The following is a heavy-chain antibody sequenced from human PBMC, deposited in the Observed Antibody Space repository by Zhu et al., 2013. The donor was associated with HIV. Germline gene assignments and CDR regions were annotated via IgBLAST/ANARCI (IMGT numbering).Heavy chain of an antibody. CDR2: INPSGGST. V-gene: IGHV1-46*01. CDR3: ARDHCSGGSCFFDY. D-gene: IGHD2-15*01. Sequence: QVQLVQSGSEVKKPGASVKVSCKASGYSFTSYYIHWVRQAPGQGLEWMGIINPSGGSTNYAQKFQGRVTMTRVTSTSTVYMELRSLRSDDTAVYYCARDHCSGGSCFFDYWGQGTLVTVSS. J-gene: IGHJ4*02. CDR1: GYSFTSYY.